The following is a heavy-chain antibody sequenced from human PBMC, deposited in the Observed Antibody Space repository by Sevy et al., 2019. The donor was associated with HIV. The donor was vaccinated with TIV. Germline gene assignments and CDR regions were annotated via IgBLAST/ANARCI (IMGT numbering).Heavy chain of an antibody. CDR3: ARLPTGLQSFNYLLSTYFDS. V-gene: IGHV3-7*01. CDR1: GFNFNNHW. CDR2: IKQDGSEK. D-gene: IGHD4-4*01. J-gene: IGHJ4*02. Sequence: GGSPRLSCAASGFNFNNHWMSWVRQAPEKGLEWVANIKQDGSEKYYVYSLKGRFTISRDNANNSLSLQIDGLRAEDTAVYYCARLPTGLQSFNYLLSTYFDSWGQGTLVTVSS.